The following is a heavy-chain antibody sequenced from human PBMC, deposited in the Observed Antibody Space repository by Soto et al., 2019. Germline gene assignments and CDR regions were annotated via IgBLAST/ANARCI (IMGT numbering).Heavy chain of an antibody. Sequence: QTQLVESGGGVVQPGRFLRLSCAASGFTFSLYGMHWVRQVPGKGLEWVAAIWDDGRRKNYADSVKDRLFISRNNSNNTLYLQLDSLRPEDTAEYYCATCQGSLNFHYWGQGTLVTVSS. CDR3: ATCQGSLNFHY. CDR2: IWDDGRRK. CDR1: GFTFSLYG. V-gene: IGHV3-33*01. J-gene: IGHJ4*02.